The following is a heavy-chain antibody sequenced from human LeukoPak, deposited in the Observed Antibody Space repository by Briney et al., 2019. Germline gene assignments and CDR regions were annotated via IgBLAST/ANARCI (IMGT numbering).Heavy chain of an antibody. CDR1: GFTFSSYA. CDR3: AKGAAAASYYFDY. D-gene: IGHD6-13*01. V-gene: IGHV3-23*01. Sequence: GGSLRLSCAASGFTFSSYAMSWLRQAPEKGLEWVSGISSSGGSTYYADSVKGRFTISRDNSKNTLYLQMNSLRAEDTAVYYCAKGAAAASYYFDYWGQGTLVTVSS. J-gene: IGHJ4*02. CDR2: ISSSGGST.